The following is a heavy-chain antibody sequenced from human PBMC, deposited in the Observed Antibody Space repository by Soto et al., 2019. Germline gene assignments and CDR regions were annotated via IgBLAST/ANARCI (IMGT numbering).Heavy chain of an antibody. J-gene: IGHJ4*02. CDR3: ATTHVDTAMVQYFDY. D-gene: IGHD5-18*01. V-gene: IGHV5-51*01. CDR2: IYPGDSDT. Sequence: GESLKISCKGSGYSFTSYWIGWVRQMPGKGLEWMGIIYPGDSDTRYGPSFQGQVTISADKSISTAYLQWSSLKASDTAMYYCATTHVDTAMVQYFDYWGQGTLVTVSS. CDR1: GYSFTSYW.